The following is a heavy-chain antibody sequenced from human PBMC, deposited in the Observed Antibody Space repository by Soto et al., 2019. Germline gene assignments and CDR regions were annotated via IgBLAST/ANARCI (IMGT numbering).Heavy chain of an antibody. D-gene: IGHD1-26*01. CDR1: GFSFSGYA. CDR3: AKNSKGNSGSCFDY. CDR2: ISGSGAST. Sequence: EVQLLASGGGVGQPGGSLRLSCAATGFSFSGYAMSWVRQAAGKGLEWVATISGSGASTFYEDSVKGRFAISRDNSKNTCYLQINDLRAEDTAVYYVAKNSKGNSGSCFDYWGQGTLVTVSS. J-gene: IGHJ4*02. V-gene: IGHV3-23*01.